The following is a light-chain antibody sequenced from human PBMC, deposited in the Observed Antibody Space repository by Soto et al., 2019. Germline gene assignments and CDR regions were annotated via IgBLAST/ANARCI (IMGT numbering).Light chain of an antibody. V-gene: IGKV3-20*01. CDR2: GAS. CDR3: QQYGASPRT. Sequence: LVTQTPLSLSVAPGQPASISRKSSQSFLHITGETFLFWYQHKPGQAPTLLIYGASRRTPGIPDRFSGRGSGTDFTLTISGLEPEDFAVYYCQQYGASPRTFGQGTKWIS. CDR1: QSFLHITGET. J-gene: IGKJ1*01.